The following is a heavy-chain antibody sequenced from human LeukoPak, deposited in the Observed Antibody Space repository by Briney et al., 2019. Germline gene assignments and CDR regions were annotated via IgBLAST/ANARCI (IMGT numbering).Heavy chain of an antibody. CDR2: VYSGDNT. CDR1: GFTVSDNY. V-gene: IGHV3-53*01. CDR3: ERDREPGTSASRFDY. Sequence: GGSLRLSCAASGFTVSDNYMSWVRQAPGKGLEWVSVVYSGDNTYYADSVKGRFTISRDNSKNTLYLQMNSLRAEDTAVYYCERDREPGTSASRFDYWGQGTLVTVSS. D-gene: IGHD2-8*02. J-gene: IGHJ4*02.